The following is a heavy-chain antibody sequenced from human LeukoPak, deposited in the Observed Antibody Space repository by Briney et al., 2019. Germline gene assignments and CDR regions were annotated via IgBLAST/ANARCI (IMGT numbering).Heavy chain of an antibody. D-gene: IGHD3-10*01. Sequence: GGSLRLSCAASGFTFSSYSMNWVRQAPGKGLEWVSSISSSSSYIYYADSVKGRFTISRDNAKNSLYLQMNSLRAEDTAVYYCARDSVRVGYGSVSLPFYWGQGTLVTVSS. CDR2: ISSSSSYI. J-gene: IGHJ4*02. CDR1: GFTFSSYS. CDR3: ARDSVRVGYGSVSLPFY. V-gene: IGHV3-21*01.